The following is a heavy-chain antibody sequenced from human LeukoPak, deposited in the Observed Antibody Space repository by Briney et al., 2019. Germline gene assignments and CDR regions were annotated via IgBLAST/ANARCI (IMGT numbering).Heavy chain of an antibody. J-gene: IGHJ6*03. Sequence: SVKVSCKASGGTLSSYAISWVRQAPGQGLEWMGGIIPIFGTANYAQKFQGRVTITTDESTSTAYMKLSSLKSEDTAVYYCARMVVPAARVGRDYYYYYMDVWGKGTTVTVSS. CDR1: GGTLSSYA. CDR3: ARMVVPAARVGRDYYYYYMDV. CDR2: IIPIFGTA. D-gene: IGHD2-2*01. V-gene: IGHV1-69*05.